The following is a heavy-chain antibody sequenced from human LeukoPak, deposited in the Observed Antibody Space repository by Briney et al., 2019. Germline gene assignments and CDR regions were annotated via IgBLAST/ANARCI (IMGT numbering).Heavy chain of an antibody. Sequence: GGSLRLSCAASGFTFSSYAMTWVRQAPGKGLEWVSGISGSGGSTYYADSVKGRFTISRDNPKNTLYLQMNSLRAEDTAVYYCAKDRNVVLVAATRSDHWGQGTLVTVSS. CDR3: AKDRNVVLVAATRSDH. D-gene: IGHD2-15*01. CDR2: ISGSGGST. CDR1: GFTFSSYA. J-gene: IGHJ4*02. V-gene: IGHV3-23*01.